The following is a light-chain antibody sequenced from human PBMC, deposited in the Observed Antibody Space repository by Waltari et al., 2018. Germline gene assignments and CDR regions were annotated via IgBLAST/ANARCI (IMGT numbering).Light chain of an antibody. CDR1: SSDVGGYKY. CDR3: SSYTSSSTWV. J-gene: IGLJ3*02. CDR2: DVS. V-gene: IGLV2-14*01. Sequence: QSALTQPASVSGSPGQSITISCTGTSSDVGGYKYVSWYQQHPGKAPKLMIYDVSKRPSGVSNRFPGSKSGNTASLTSSGLQAEDEADYYCSSYTSSSTWVFGGGTKLTVL.